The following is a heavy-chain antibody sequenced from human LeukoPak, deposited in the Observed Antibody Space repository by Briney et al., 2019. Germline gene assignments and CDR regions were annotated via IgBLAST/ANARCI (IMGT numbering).Heavy chain of an antibody. J-gene: IGHJ4*02. V-gene: IGHV3-21*01. Sequence: GGSLRLSCAASGFTFSSYSMNWARQAPGKGLEWVSSISCSSSYIYYADSVKGRFTISRDNAKNSLYLQMNSLRAEDTAVYYCARDAQGSDFDYWGQGTLVTVSS. CDR3: ARDAQGSDFDY. D-gene: IGHD6-25*01. CDR1: GFTFSSYS. CDR2: ISCSSSYI.